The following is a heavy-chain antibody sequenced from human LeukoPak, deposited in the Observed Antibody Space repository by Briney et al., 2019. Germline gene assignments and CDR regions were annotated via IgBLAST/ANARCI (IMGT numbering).Heavy chain of an antibody. CDR1: GFTFSSYA. CDR3: AKREMYDILTGYYFGMDV. Sequence: GASLRLSCAASGFTFSSYAMSWVRQAPGKGLEWVSDISGSGGSTYYADSVKGRFTISRDNPKNTLYLQMNSLRAEDTAVYYCAKREMYDILTGYYFGMDVWGQGTTVTVSS. CDR2: ISGSGGST. D-gene: IGHD3-9*01. J-gene: IGHJ6*02. V-gene: IGHV3-23*01.